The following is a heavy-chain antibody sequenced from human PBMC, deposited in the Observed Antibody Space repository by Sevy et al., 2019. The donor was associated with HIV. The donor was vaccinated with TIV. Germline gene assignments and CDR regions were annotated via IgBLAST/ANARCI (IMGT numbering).Heavy chain of an antibody. J-gene: IGHJ4*02. V-gene: IGHV5-51*01. Sequence: GESLKISCMGSGYSFNSYWIGWVRQMPGKGLEWMGIIYPGDSDTRYSPSFQGQVTISADKSISTAYLQWSSLKASDTAIYYCARHGIAVAPYMTFDYWGQGTLVTVSS. CDR2: IYPGDSDT. D-gene: IGHD6-19*01. CDR1: GYSFNSYW. CDR3: ARHGIAVAPYMTFDY.